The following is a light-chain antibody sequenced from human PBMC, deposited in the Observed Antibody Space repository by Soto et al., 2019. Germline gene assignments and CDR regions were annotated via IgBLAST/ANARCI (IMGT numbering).Light chain of an antibody. CDR2: EVS. J-gene: IGLJ3*02. CDR3: SSYTSSGTVV. V-gene: IGLV2-14*01. CDR1: SSDIGGYNY. Sequence: QSALTQPASVSGSPGQSITISCTGTSSDIGGYNYVSWYQQLPGKAPKFMIYEVSNRPSGVSNRFSGSKSGNTASLTISGLQAEDEADYYCSSYTSSGTVVFGGGTKVTVL.